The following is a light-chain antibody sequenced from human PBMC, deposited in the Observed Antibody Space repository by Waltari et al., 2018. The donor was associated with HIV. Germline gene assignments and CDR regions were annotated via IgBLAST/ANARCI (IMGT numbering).Light chain of an antibody. V-gene: IGLV2-14*01. J-gene: IGLJ3*02. Sequence: QFALTQPASVSGSPGQSITISCSGTSRDLGYYNYVSWYQQHPGKAPQLMIYEVSNRPSGISKRFSGSKSGNTASLTISALQAEDEADYFCSSVANSVTLSVLFGGGTKLTVL. CDR2: EVS. CDR3: SSVANSVTLSVL. CDR1: SRDLGYYNY.